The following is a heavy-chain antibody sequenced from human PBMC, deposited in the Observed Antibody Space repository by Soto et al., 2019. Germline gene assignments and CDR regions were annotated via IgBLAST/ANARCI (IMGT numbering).Heavy chain of an antibody. CDR3: PKVLGGNPGAFDI. D-gene: IGHD1-26*01. CDR2: ISNSGGST. Sequence: VSLRLSCVVSSFTFSSYAMTWVRQAPGKGLEWVSAISNSGGSTYYADSVKGRFSISRDNSKNSLYLQMNSLRAEDTAVYYCPKVLGGNPGAFDIWGQGTMVTVSS. V-gene: IGHV3-23*01. J-gene: IGHJ3*02. CDR1: SFTFSSYA.